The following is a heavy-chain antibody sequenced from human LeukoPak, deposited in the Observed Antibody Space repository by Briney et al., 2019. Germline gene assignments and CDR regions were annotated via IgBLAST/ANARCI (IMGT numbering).Heavy chain of an antibody. D-gene: IGHD5-18*01. V-gene: IGHV3-30*18. J-gene: IGHJ4*02. CDR1: GFTFSSYG. CDR2: ISYDGSNK. Sequence: GGSLTLFCAASGFTFSSYGMHWVRQAPGKGLEWVAIISYDGSNKYYADSVKGRFTISRDNSKSTLYLQMNSLRPEDTAVYYCAKETLIHFDDWGQATLVTVSS. CDR3: AKETLIHFDD.